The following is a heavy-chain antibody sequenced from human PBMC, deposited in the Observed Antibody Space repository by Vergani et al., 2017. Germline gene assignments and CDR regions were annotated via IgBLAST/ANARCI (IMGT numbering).Heavy chain of an antibody. J-gene: IGHJ4*02. CDR3: AKQYFVSGNYLFDY. D-gene: IGHD3-10*01. V-gene: IGHV3-23*01. CDR2: ISGSGCNT. Sequence: EVQLLESGGNLIQPGGSLRLSCGASGFTFSSYAMTWVRLAPGKGLQWVSAISGSGCNTFYTDSVKCRFTISRDNSKNMLFMQMNNLRTEDTAIYYCAKQYFVSGNYLFDYWGQGTLVTVSS. CDR1: GFTFSSYA.